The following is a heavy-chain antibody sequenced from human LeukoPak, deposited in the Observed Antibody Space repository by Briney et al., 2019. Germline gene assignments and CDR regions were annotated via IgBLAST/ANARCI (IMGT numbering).Heavy chain of an antibody. CDR2: IYPVGST. Sequence: TSQTLSLTCAVSGGSISSGAYSWSWIRQPPGKALEWIGYIYPVGSTYYNSSLKSRVTMSIDRSENQFSLRLSSVTAADTAMYYCASVGLTATTSYFDDWGQGFQVTVSS. V-gene: IGHV4-30-2*01. CDR1: GGSISSGAYS. J-gene: IGHJ4*02. CDR3: ASVGLTATTSYFDD. D-gene: IGHD1/OR15-1a*01.